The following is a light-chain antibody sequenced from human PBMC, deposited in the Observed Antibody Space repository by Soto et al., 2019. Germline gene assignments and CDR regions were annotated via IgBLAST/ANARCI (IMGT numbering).Light chain of an antibody. Sequence: EIVMTQSPATMSVSPGERATLSCRASQSVSSNLAWYQPKPGQAPRLLIYGASTRATGIPARFSGSGSGTACTLTSSSLKSEDFALYYCQQYKNWPPWTFGQGTKVYIK. CDR1: QSVSSN. J-gene: IGKJ1*01. V-gene: IGKV3-15*01. CDR2: GAS. CDR3: QQYKNWPPWT.